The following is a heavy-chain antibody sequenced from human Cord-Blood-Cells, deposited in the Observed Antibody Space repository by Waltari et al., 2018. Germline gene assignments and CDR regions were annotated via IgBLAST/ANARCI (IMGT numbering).Heavy chain of an antibody. V-gene: IGHV1-69*01. J-gene: IGHJ4*02. CDR1: GGTFSSYA. Sequence: QVQLVQSGAEVKKPGSSVKVSCKASGGTFSSYAISWVRQAPGQGLEWMGGIIPIFGTANYAQKIQGRVTITADESTSTAYMELSSLGSEDTAVYYCARGEDIVVVPAATPFDYWGQGTLVTVSS. D-gene: IGHD2-2*01. CDR2: IIPIFGTA. CDR3: ARGEDIVVVPAATPFDY.